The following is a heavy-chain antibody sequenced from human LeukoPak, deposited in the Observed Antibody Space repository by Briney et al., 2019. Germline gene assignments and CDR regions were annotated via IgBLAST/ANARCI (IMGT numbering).Heavy chain of an antibody. V-gene: IGHV3-30*14. D-gene: IGHD3-22*01. J-gene: IGHJ4*02. CDR3: AGDKTTSGYYEFDY. CDR1: GFTFSSYV. CDR2: ISYDGSNE. Sequence: GGSLRLSCAASGFTFSSYVMHWVRQAPGKGLEWVAIISYDGSNEYYADSVKGRFTISRDNSKNTLYLQMNSLRAEDTAVYYCAGDKTTSGYYEFDYWGQGTLVTVSS.